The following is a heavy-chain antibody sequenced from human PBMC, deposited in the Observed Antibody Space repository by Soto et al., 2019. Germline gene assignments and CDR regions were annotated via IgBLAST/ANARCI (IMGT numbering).Heavy chain of an antibody. J-gene: IGHJ6*02. CDR2: INPSGGST. CDR1: GYTFTTYY. CDR3: ARATSAGNGRRVDV. Sequence: QVQLVQSGTEVKEPGASVSLSCKASGYTFTTYYIHWVRQAPGQGLEWMGMINPSGGSTTYEQNFQSRVTMTRDTSTSTVYMDLNSLRSDDTAVYYCARATSAGNGRRVDVWGQGTTVTVSS. D-gene: IGHD6-13*01. V-gene: IGHV1-46*01.